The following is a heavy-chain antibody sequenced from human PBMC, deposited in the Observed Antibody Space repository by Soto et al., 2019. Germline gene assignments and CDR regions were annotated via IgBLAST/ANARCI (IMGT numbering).Heavy chain of an antibody. D-gene: IGHD6-6*01. V-gene: IGHV3-23*01. CDR2: ISGSGGST. CDR3: AKDPKGQAARPNGFDP. J-gene: IGHJ5*02. CDR1: GFTFSSYA. Sequence: EVQLLESGGGLVQPGGSLRLSCAASGFTFSSYAMSWVRQAPGKGLEWVSAISGSGGSTYYADSVKGRFTISRDNSKNTLYLQMSSLRAEDTAVYYRAKDPKGQAARPNGFDPWGQGTLVTVSS.